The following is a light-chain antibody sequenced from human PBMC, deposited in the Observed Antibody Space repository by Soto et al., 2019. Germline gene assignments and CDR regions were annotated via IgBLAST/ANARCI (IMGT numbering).Light chain of an antibody. CDR1: SSDVGTYNL. J-gene: IGLJ1*01. CDR2: EGS. CDR3: CSYVGSRTSSYV. Sequence: QSALTQPASVSGSPGQSITISCTGTSSDVGTYNLVSWYQQHPGKAPKLMIYEGSKRPSGVSNRFSGSKSGNTASLTISGLQAEDEADYYCCSYVGSRTSSYVFGTGTKLTV. V-gene: IGLV2-23*01.